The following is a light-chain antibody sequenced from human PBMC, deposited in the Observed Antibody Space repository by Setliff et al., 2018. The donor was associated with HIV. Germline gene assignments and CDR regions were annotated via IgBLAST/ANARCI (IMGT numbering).Light chain of an antibody. V-gene: IGLV2-14*01. CDR1: SSDVGGYNY. J-gene: IGLJ1*01. CDR2: EVR. Sequence: QSVLAQPASVSGSPGQSITISCTGTSSDVGGYNYVSWYQQHPGKAPKLIIYEVRNQPSGVSNRFSGSKSGNTASLTISGLQAEDEADYYCSSYAITNTLPFGTGTRSPS. CDR3: SSYAITNTLP.